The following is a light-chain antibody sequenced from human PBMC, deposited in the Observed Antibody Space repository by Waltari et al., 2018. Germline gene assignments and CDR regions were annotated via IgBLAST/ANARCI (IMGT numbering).Light chain of an antibody. CDR2: DNF. CDR3: QSYDNSLSGFVV. CDR1: SPNIGAGHN. J-gene: IGLJ2*01. Sequence: QSMLTQPPSVSGAPGQRVTISCPGSSPNIGAGHNVHWSKQIPGAAPKLLIYDNFNRLSGVPDRFSASTSGTSASLAITGLQTEDEADYHCQSYDNSLSGFVVFGGGTRLTVL. V-gene: IGLV1-40*01.